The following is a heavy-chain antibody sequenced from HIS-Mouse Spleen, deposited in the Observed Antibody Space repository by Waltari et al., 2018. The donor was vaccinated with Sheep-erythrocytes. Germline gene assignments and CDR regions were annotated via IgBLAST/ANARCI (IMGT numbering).Heavy chain of an antibody. V-gene: IGHV3-15*01. CDR2: IKSKTDGGTT. D-gene: IGHD3-3*01. CDR1: GFTFSNAW. CDR3: TTDLYYDFWSGSKYFDY. Sequence: EVQLVESGVGLVKPGGSFRLYCAASGFTFSNAWMSWVRRAPGKGLEWVGRIKSKTDGGTTDYAAPVKGRFTISRDDSKNTLYLQMNSLKTEDTAVYYCTTDLYYDFWSGSKYFDYWGQGTLVTVSS. J-gene: IGHJ4*02.